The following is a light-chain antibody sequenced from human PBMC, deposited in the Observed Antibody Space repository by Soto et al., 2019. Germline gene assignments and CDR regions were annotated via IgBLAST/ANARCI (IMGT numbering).Light chain of an antibody. V-gene: IGKV1-5*03. CDR2: KAS. J-gene: IGKJ2*01. Sequence: DIQMTQSPSTLSASVGDRVTITCRASQSISGWLAWYQHKPGQAPRLLIYKASNIPSGIPSRFSGSGSGTEFTLTINNLQPDDYATYYCQEYNSHSRYTFGQGTRL. CDR3: QEYNSHSRYT. CDR1: QSISGW.